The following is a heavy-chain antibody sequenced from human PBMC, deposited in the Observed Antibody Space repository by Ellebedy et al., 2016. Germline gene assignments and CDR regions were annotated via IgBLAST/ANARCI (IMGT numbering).Heavy chain of an antibody. J-gene: IGHJ4*02. CDR3: ARDLEHSGYDLFYS. CDR1: GFTFSNYW. D-gene: IGHD5-12*01. V-gene: IGHV3-7*03. CDR2: MKQDGREE. Sequence: GGSLRLSCSASGFTFSNYWMTWVRQAPGKGLEWVANMKQDGREEYYVDSVKGRFIISRDNAKNSLYLQMNSLRAEDTAVYYCARDLEHSGYDLFYSWGQGTLVTVSA.